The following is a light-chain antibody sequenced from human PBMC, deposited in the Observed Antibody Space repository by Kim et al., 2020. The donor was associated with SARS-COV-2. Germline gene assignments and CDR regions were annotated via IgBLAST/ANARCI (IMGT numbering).Light chain of an antibody. Sequence: LSPGERATLSCRASQSISSSYLVWYQQKPGQAPRLLIYGASSRATGIPDRFSGSGSGTDFTLSISRLESEDFAMYYCQQYSSPWTFGQGTKVDIK. CDR2: GAS. V-gene: IGKV3-20*01. CDR1: QSISSSY. J-gene: IGKJ1*01. CDR3: QQYSSPWT.